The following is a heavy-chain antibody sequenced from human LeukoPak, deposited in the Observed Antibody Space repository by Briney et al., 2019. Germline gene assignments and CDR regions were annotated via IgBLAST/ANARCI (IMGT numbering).Heavy chain of an antibody. Sequence: PGGSLRLSCAASGFTFSSYSMNWVRQAPGKGLEWVSSISSRSSYIYYADSVKGRFTISRDNAKNSLYLQMNSLRAEDTAVYYCAKDLHYGSADYWGQGTLVTVSS. CDR2: ISSRSSYI. CDR1: GFTFSSYS. CDR3: AKDLHYGSADY. V-gene: IGHV3-21*01. J-gene: IGHJ4*02. D-gene: IGHD3-10*01.